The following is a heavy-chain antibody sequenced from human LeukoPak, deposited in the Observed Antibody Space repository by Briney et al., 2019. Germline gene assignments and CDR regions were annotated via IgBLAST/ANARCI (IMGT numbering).Heavy chain of an antibody. J-gene: IGHJ6*03. D-gene: IGHD6-13*01. CDR3: AREIAAAGYYYYYYMDV. CDR2: IYSGGST. V-gene: IGHV3-53*01. CDR1: GFTVSSNY. Sequence: GGSLRLSCAASGFTVSSNYMSWVRQAPGKGLEWVSVIYSGGSTYYADSVKGRFTISRDNSKNTLYLQMNSLRAEDTAVYHCAREIAAAGYYYYYYMDVWGKGTTVTVSS.